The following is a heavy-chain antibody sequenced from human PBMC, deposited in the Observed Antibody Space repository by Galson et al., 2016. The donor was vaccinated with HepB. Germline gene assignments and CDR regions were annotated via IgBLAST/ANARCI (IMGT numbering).Heavy chain of an antibody. CDR3: ARHELHSNSWYMDS. CDR2: IYPGDSDT. D-gene: IGHD6-13*01. J-gene: IGHJ4*02. V-gene: IGHV5-51*01. Sequence: SGAEVKKPGESLKISCQGSGYKFTSYWIGWVRQVPGKGLEWMGTIYPGDSDTRYSPSFQGQVTISVDKSISTAYLPWSSLKASDSAMYYCARHELHSNSWYMDSWGQGTLVTVSS. CDR1: GYKFTSYW.